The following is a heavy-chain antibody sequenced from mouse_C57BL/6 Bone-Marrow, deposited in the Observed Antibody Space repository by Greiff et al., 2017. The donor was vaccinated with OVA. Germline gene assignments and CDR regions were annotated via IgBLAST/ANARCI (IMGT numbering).Heavy chain of an antibody. D-gene: IGHD2-3*01. V-gene: IGHV10-1*01. Sequence: EVQGVESGGGLVQPKGSLKLSCAASGFSFNTYAMNWVRQAPGKGLEWVARIRSKSNNYATYYADSVKDRFTISRDDSESMLYLQMNNLKTEDTAMYYCVRHRRLLLTSYFDYWGQGTTLTVSS. CDR1: GFSFNTYA. J-gene: IGHJ2*01. CDR2: IRSKSNNYAT. CDR3: VRHRRLLLTSYFDY.